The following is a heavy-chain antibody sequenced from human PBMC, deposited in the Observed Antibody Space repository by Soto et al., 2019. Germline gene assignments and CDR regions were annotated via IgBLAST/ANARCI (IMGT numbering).Heavy chain of an antibody. CDR1: GGPINSGGYY. CDR2: IYYTGTT. CDR3: ARTGSYYESSAYFYIF. D-gene: IGHD3-22*01. V-gene: IGHV4-31*03. J-gene: IGHJ4*02. Sequence: SETLSLTCTVSGGPINSGGYYWSWIRQHPGKGLEWIGYIYYTGTTHYNPSLKSRVTMSVDTSKNQFSLTLTSVTAADTAVYYCARTGSYYESSAYFYIFWGQGALVTVSS.